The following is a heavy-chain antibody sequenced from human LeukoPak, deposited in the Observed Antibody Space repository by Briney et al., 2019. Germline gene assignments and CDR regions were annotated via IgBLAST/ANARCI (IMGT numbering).Heavy chain of an antibody. CDR1: GFTFSNYG. CDR2: IRYDGSNK. CDR3: AKDRDYGDYVSGLDTFDY. V-gene: IGHV3-30*02. D-gene: IGHD4-17*01. Sequence: GGSLRLSCAVSGFTFSNYGMHWVRQAPGKGLEWVAFIRYDGSNKYYADSVKGRFTISRDNSKNTLYLQMNSLRAEDTAVYYCAKDRDYGDYVSGLDTFDYWGQGTLVTVSS. J-gene: IGHJ4*02.